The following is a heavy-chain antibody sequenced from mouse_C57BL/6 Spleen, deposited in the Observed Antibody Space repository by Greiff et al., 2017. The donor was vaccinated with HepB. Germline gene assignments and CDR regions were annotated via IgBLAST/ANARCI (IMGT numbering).Heavy chain of an antibody. CDR3: ARAPYGYDDAMDD. D-gene: IGHD2-2*01. CDR2: INPSSGYT. Sequence: QVQLKESGAELARPGASVKMSCKASGYTFTSYTMHWVKQRPGQGLEWIGYINPSSGYTKYNQKFKDKATLTADKSSSTAYMQLSSLTSEDSAVYYCARAPYGYDDAMDDWGQGTSVTVSS. V-gene: IGHV1-4*01. J-gene: IGHJ4*01. CDR1: GYTFTSYT.